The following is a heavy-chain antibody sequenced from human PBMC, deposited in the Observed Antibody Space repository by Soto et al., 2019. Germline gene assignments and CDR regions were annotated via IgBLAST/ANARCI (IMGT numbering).Heavy chain of an antibody. Sequence: EVQLVESGGGVGRPGGSLRLSCAASGFTFDDYAMSWVRQAPGKGLEYVSGINWNGDSTHYADSVKGRFSISRDNAKNSLFLQMNSLRAEDTALYHCARVIDATGTSDHRTYYYYYMDVWGKGTTVTVSS. CDR3: ARVIDATGTSDHRTYYYYYMDV. CDR2: INWNGDST. D-gene: IGHD1-7*01. J-gene: IGHJ6*03. V-gene: IGHV3-20*01. CDR1: GFTFDDYA.